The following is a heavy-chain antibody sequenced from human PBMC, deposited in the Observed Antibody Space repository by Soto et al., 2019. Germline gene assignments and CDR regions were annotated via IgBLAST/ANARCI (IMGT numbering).Heavy chain of an antibody. V-gene: IGHV4-59*01. CDR2: VYSGGGT. CDR3: ARQTQQLGRFAY. D-gene: IGHD6-13*01. Sequence: PSETLSLTCTVSGGSLRGYSWSWIRQSPGKGLEWIGYVYSGGGTNYSPSFMGRVTISVDTTDNQFSLKLNSVTAADTAVYYCARQTQQLGRFAYWGQGTLVTVSS. CDR1: GGSLRGYS. J-gene: IGHJ4*02.